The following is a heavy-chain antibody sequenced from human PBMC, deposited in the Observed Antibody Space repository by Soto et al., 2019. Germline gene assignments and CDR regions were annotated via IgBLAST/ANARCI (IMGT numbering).Heavy chain of an antibody. CDR3: AKSTGGTANGRGV. D-gene: IGHD2-8*02. CDR1: GFSFDDYA. V-gene: IGHV3-9*01. J-gene: IGHJ6*04. Sequence: EVQVVESGGGLVQPGRSLRLSCAASGFSFDDYAMHWVRQAPGKGLEWVSGISWNSGTIGYADSVKGRFTISRDNAKNSLYLQMNSRRAEDTALYYCAKSTGGTANGRGVWGKGTTVTVAS. CDR2: ISWNSGTI.